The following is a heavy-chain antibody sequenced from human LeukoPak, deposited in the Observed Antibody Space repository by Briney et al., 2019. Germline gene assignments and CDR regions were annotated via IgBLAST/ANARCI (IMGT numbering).Heavy chain of an antibody. CDR1: GFTVSSNY. Sequence: GGSLRLSCAASGFTVSSNYMSWVRQAPGKGLEWVSVIYSGGSTYYADSVKGRFTISKDNSKNTLYLQMNSLRAEDTAVYYCARDLFGLSQYYYYGMDVWGQGTTVTVSS. CDR3: ARDLFGLSQYYYYGMDV. J-gene: IGHJ6*02. CDR2: IYSGGST. D-gene: IGHD3-10*01. V-gene: IGHV3-53*01.